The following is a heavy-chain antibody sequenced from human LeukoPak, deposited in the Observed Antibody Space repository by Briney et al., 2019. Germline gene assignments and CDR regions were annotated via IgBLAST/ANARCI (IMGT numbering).Heavy chain of an antibody. V-gene: IGHV3-64D*09. D-gene: IGHD3-22*01. J-gene: IGHJ6*02. CDR3: VKEEYYYDRSGYLYYYYYGMDV. CDR1: GFNFSTYT. Sequence: GGSLRLSCSASGFNFSTYTTHWVRQAPGKGLEYVSAMSSNGGSTYYADSVKGRFTISRDNSKNTLYLQMSSLRAEDTAVYYCVKEEYYYDRSGYLYYYYYGMDVWGQGTTVTVSS. CDR2: MSSNGGST.